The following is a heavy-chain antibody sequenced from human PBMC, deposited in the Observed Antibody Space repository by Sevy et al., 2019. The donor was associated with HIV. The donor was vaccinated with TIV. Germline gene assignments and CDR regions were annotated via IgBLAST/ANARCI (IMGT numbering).Heavy chain of an antibody. V-gene: IGHV3-21*04. D-gene: IGHD3-3*01. Sequence: GGSLRLSCAASGFTFSAYGMSWVRQAPGKGLEWLSSISDDSRYIYYSDSVKGRFTISRANAKNLLFLQMNNLRVEDTAIYYCARDFTIFGVVSGIDYWGQGNLVTVSS. CDR3: ARDFTIFGVVSGIDY. J-gene: IGHJ4*02. CDR1: GFTFSAYG. CDR2: ISDDSRYI.